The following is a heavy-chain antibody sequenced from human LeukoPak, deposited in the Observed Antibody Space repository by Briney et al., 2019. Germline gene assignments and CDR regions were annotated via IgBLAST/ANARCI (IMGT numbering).Heavy chain of an antibody. CDR3: ARDSTYYYGSGSSGPHYFDY. CDR1: GFTFSSYA. CDR2: ISGSGGST. J-gene: IGHJ4*02. D-gene: IGHD3-10*01. V-gene: IGHV3-23*01. Sequence: PGGSLRLSCAASGFTFSSYAMSWVRQAPGKGLEWVSGISGSGGSTHYADSVKGRFTISRDNSKNTLDLQLNSLRVEDTAVYYCARDSTYYYGSGSSGPHYFDYWGQGTLVTVSS.